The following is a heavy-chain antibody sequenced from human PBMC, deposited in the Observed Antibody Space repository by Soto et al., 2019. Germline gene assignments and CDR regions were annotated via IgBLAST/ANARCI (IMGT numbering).Heavy chain of an antibody. J-gene: IGHJ6*02. CDR3: ARDTWGGYFDYYALDV. V-gene: IGHV3-11*01. CDR2: ISSSGSTI. CDR1: GFTFSDYY. D-gene: IGHD2-21*01. Sequence: QVQLVESGGGLVKPGGSLRLSCAASGFTFSDYYMSWIRQAPGKGLEWVSYISSSGSTIYYADSVKGRFTISRDNAKNSLNLQMNSLGAGDTGVYYCARDTWGGYFDYYALDVWGQGTTVTVSS.